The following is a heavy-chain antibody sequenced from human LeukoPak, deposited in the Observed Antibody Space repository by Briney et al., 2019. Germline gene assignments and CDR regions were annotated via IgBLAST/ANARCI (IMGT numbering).Heavy chain of an antibody. Sequence: SETLSLTCTVSGGSISSYYWSWIRQPAGKGLVWIGRIYTSGSTNYNPSLKSRVTMSVDTSKNQFSLKLSSVTAADTAVYYCARDDYGEIDYWGQGTLVTVSS. V-gene: IGHV4-4*07. J-gene: IGHJ4*02. CDR3: ARDDYGEIDY. CDR2: IYTSGST. D-gene: IGHD4-17*01. CDR1: GGSISSYY.